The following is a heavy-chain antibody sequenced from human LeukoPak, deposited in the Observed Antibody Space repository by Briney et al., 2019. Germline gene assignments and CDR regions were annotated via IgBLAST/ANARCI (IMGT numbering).Heavy chain of an antibody. J-gene: IGHJ4*02. Sequence: GGSLRLSCAASGFTFSSYSTNWVRQAPGKGLEWVSSISSSSSYIYYADSVKGRFTISRDNAKNSLYLQMNSLRAEDTAVYYCARDCSSTSCYNSWGQGTLVTVSS. CDR3: ARDCSSTSCYNS. D-gene: IGHD2-2*02. CDR2: ISSSSSYI. CDR1: GFTFSSYS. V-gene: IGHV3-21*01.